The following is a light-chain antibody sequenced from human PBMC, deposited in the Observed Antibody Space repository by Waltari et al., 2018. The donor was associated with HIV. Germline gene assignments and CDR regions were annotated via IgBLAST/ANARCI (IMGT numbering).Light chain of an antibody. J-gene: IGLJ1*01. V-gene: IGLV1-40*01. CDR1: SSNIGAGYH. CDR3: QSHDSSLSGYV. CDR2: GNS. Sequence: QSVLTQPPSVSGAPGQRVTISCTGSSSNIGAGYHVHWYQQLPGTAPKLLIYGNSKRPSGVPDRFSGSTSGTSASLAITGLQAEDEADYYCQSHDSSLSGYVFGTGTKVTVL.